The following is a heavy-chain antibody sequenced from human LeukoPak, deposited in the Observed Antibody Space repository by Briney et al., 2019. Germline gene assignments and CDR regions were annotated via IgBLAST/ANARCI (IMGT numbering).Heavy chain of an antibody. CDR3: ARDKSGSDSARGAVIDI. V-gene: IGHV3-48*02. CDR1: GFTFSSHT. Sequence: PGGSLRLSCAASGFTFSSHTMNWVRKAPGKGLEWISYISSSSSIMYYADSVKGRFSISRDNAKNSLYLQMNSLRDEDTAVYYCARDKSGSDSARGAVIDICGQGAIVTVSS. J-gene: IGHJ3*02. D-gene: IGHD1-26*01. CDR2: ISSSSSIM.